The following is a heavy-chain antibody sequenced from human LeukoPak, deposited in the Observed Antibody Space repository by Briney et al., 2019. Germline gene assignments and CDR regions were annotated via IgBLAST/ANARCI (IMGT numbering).Heavy chain of an antibody. J-gene: IGHJ4*02. Sequence: ASVKVSCKASGYTFTSYYMHWVRQAPGQGLEWMGWMNPNSGNTGYAQKFQGRVTMTRNTSISTAYMELSSLRSEDTAVYYCARGPMGSLGYWGQGTLVTVSS. V-gene: IGHV1-8*02. CDR2: MNPNSGNT. D-gene: IGHD3-16*01. CDR3: ARGPMGSLGY. CDR1: GYTFTSYY.